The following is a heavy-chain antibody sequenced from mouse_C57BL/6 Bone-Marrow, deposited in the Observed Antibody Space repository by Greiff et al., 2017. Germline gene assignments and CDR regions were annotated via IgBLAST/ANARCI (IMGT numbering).Heavy chain of an antibody. V-gene: IGHV1-55*01. Sequence: QVQLQQPGAELVKPGASVKMSCKASGYTFTSYWITWVKQRPGQGLEWIGDIYPGSGSTNYNEKFKSKATLTVDTSSSTAYMQLSSLTSEDSSVYYCARFYYGSSYYFDYWGQGTTLTVAS. CDR1: GYTFTSYW. CDR2: IYPGSGST. D-gene: IGHD1-1*01. J-gene: IGHJ2*01. CDR3: ARFYYGSSYYFDY.